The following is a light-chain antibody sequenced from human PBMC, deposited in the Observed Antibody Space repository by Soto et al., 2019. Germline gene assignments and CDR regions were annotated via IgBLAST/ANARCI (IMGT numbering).Light chain of an antibody. J-gene: IGKJ3*01. CDR2: AAS. CDR1: QGIRTF. V-gene: IGKV1-27*01. Sequence: DIQMTQPPTSLSASVGARVTITCRASQGIRTFVAWYQQKPGKAPKLLIYAASTLQSGVPSRFSGSGSGTDFTRTVTCLQPEDVATYFCQKYSIVPVFGPGTKVDIK. CDR3: QKYSIVPV.